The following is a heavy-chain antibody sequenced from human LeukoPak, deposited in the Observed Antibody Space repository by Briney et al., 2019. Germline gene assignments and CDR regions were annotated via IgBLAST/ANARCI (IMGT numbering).Heavy chain of an antibody. CDR3: AKSPSARGGYNWFDP. D-gene: IGHD3-16*01. CDR1: GGSISGYY. CDR2: VYTSGST. V-gene: IGHV4-4*07. Sequence: SETLSLTCTVSGGSISGYYWSWIRQPAGKGLEWIGRVYTSGSTNYNPSLKSRVTMSIDTSKNQFSLNLSSVTAADTAVNYCAKSPSARGGYNWFDPWGQGTLVTVSS. J-gene: IGHJ5*02.